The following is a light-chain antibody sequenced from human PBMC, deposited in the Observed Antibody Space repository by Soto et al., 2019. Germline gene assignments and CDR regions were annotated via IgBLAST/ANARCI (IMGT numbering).Light chain of an antibody. CDR2: GAS. Sequence: EIVLTQSPGTLSLSPGERATLSCRASQSVSSNKLAWYQQRPGQAPRLLIYGASGRATAIPDRFSGSGSGTDFTLTISRLEPEDFAVYYCQVFDGSLWTFGQGTKVDIK. CDR3: QVFDGSLWT. J-gene: IGKJ1*01. CDR1: QSVSSNK. V-gene: IGKV3-20*01.